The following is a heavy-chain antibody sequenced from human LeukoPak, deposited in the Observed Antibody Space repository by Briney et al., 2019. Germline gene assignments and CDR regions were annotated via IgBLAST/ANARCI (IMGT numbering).Heavy chain of an antibody. J-gene: IGHJ4*02. CDR3: ARPRSGSYTPYYFDY. V-gene: IGHV3-53*05. CDR2: IYSGGST. CDR1: GFTVSSNY. Sequence: PGGSLRLSCAASGFTVSSNYMSWVRQAPGKGLEWVSVIYSGGSTYYADSVKGRFTISRDNSKSTLYLQMNSLRAEDTAVYYCARPRSGSYTPYYFDYWGQGTLVTVSS. D-gene: IGHD1-26*01.